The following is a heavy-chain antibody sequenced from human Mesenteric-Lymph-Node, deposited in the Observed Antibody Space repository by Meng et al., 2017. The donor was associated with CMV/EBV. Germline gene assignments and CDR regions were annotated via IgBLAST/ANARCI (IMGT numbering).Heavy chain of an antibody. CDR1: GGSISSGDYY. J-gene: IGHJ4*02. Sequence: SETLSLTCTVSGGSISSGDYYWSWIRQPPGKGLEWIGYIYYSGSTYYNPSLKSRVTISVDTSKNQFSLKLSSVTAADTAVYYCASEGTDSVYCSSTSCYDWGQGTLVTVSS. V-gene: IGHV4-30-4*08. CDR2: IYYSGST. D-gene: IGHD2-2*01. CDR3: ASEGTDSVYCSSTSCYD.